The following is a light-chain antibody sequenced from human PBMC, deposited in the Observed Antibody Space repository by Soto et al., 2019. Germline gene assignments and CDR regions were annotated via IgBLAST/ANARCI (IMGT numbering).Light chain of an antibody. V-gene: IGLV2-14*01. CDR3: SSYTSSSTYV. CDR1: SSDVGDYNY. CDR2: EVS. J-gene: IGLJ1*01. Sequence: QSVLTQPASVSGSPGQSITISCTGTSSDVGDYNYVSWYQQHPGKAPKLMIYEVSNRPSGVSNRFSGSKSGNTASLTISGLHAADEADYYCSSYTSSSTYVFGTGTKVTVL.